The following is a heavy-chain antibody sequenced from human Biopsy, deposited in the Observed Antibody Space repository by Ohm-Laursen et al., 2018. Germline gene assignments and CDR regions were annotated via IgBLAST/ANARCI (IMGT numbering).Heavy chain of an antibody. Sequence: SLRLSCSAPGITVNDHCMSWVRQAPGKGLEWVSSLHDRGVTYYADSVKGRFTISRDSSKNTLYLQMNSLRVEDTAVYYCARGPSGVATIGRGQGTLVTVSS. D-gene: IGHD5-24*01. CDR3: ARGPSGVATIG. J-gene: IGHJ4*02. CDR1: GITVNDHC. V-gene: IGHV3-66*01. CDR2: LHDRGVT.